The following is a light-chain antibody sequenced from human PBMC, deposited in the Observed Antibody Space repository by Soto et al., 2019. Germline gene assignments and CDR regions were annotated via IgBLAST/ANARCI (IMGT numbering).Light chain of an antibody. CDR3: QQYDRSPRT. Sequence: EIVLTQSPGTLSLSPGERATLSCRASQSVSSSFLAWYQQKPGQAPRLLIYGASSRATGIPDRFSGSGSGTDFTLTISSLGPEDFAVYYCQQYDRSPRTFGQGTKVEIK. CDR2: GAS. V-gene: IGKV3-20*01. CDR1: QSVSSSF. J-gene: IGKJ1*01.